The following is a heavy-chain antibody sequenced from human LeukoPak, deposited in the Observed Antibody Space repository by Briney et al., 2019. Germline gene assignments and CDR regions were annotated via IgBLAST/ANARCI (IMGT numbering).Heavy chain of an antibody. CDR1: GGSFSGYY. CDR2: INHSGST. V-gene: IGHV4-34*01. J-gene: IGHJ6*03. D-gene: IGHD5-18*01. Sequence: SETLSLTCAVYGGSFSGYYWSWIRQPPGKGLEWIGEINHSGSTNYNPSLKSRVTISVDTSKNQFSLKLSSVTAADTAVYYCARGFLPPRGYSSNYTDVWGKGTTVNVSS. CDR3: ARGFLPPRGYSSNYTDV.